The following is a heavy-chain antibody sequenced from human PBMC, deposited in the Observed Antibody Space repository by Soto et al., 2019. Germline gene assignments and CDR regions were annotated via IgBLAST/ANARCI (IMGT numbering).Heavy chain of an antibody. CDR2: LHSGGGT. CDR3: ARGASDYGDRVDY. J-gene: IGHJ4*02. Sequence: DVQLVETGGGLIQPGGSLRLACTASGFSVSDNYMSWVRQAPAKGLEWVSILHSGGGTFYADSVRGRFTVSRVNSQNTLYLQMNSLGAEDTAVYYCARGASDYGDRVDYWGQGTLVTVSS. CDR1: GFSVSDNY. V-gene: IGHV3-53*02. D-gene: IGHD4-17*01.